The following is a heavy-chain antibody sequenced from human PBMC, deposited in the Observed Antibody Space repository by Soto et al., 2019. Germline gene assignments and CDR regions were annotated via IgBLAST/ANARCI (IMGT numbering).Heavy chain of an antibody. D-gene: IGHD3-9*01. CDR1: GFTFSSYG. Sequence: QVELVESGGGVVQPGRSLRLSCAASGFTFSSYGMHWVRQAPGKGLEWVAVIWYDGSNKYYADSVKGRFTISRDNSKNTLYLQMNSLRAEDTAVYYCAREAYDILTGYSDGYYYGMDVWGQGTTVTVSS. J-gene: IGHJ6*02. CDR3: AREAYDILTGYSDGYYYGMDV. CDR2: IWYDGSNK. V-gene: IGHV3-33*01.